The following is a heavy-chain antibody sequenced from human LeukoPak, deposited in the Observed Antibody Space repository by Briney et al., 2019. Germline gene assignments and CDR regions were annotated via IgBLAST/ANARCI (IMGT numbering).Heavy chain of an antibody. D-gene: IGHD3-10*01. CDR3: ARAGVLWFGESKFDY. CDR2: ISSSSSSSI. CDR1: GFTFSRFG. J-gene: IGHJ4*02. Sequence: GGSLRLSCAASGFTFSRFGMNWVRQAPGKGLEWVSYISSSSSSSISYADSVKGRFTISRDNAKNSLYLQMNSLRAEDTAVYYCARAGVLWFGESKFDYWGQGTQVTVSS. V-gene: IGHV3-48*04.